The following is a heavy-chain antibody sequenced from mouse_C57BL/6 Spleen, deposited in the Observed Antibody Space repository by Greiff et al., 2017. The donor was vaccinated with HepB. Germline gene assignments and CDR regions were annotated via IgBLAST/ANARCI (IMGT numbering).Heavy chain of an antibody. CDR2: IDPETGGT. V-gene: IGHV1-15*01. Sequence: QVHVKQSGAELVRPGASVTLSCKASGYTFTDYEMHWVKQTPVHGLEWIGAIDPETGGTAYNQKFKGKAILTADKSSSTAYMELRSLTSEDSAVYYCTRKGYYSNYYFDYWGQGTTLTVSS. J-gene: IGHJ2*01. D-gene: IGHD2-5*01. CDR1: GYTFTDYE. CDR3: TRKGYYSNYYFDY.